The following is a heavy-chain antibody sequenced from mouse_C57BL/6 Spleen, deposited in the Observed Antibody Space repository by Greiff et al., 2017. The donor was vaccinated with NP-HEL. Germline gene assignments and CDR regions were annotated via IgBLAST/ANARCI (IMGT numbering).Heavy chain of an antibody. CDR1: GSAFSSSW. CDR3: ARWLLRSYYFDY. J-gene: IGHJ2*01. D-gene: IGHD2-3*01. CDR2: IYPGDGDT. V-gene: IGHV1-82*01. Sequence: VTLQESGPELVKPGASVKISCKASGSAFSSSWMNWVKQRPGKGLAWIGRIYPGDGDTNYNGKFKGKATLTADKSSSTAYMQLSSLTSEDSAVYFCARWLLRSYYFDYWGQGTTLTVSS.